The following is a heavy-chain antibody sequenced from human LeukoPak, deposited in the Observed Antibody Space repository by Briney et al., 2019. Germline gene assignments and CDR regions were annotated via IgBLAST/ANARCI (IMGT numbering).Heavy chain of an antibody. CDR3: ARGGYYGSGNDFRFDP. V-gene: IGHV4-61*01. Sequence: SETLSLTCTVSGGSISGNYYWSWIRQPPGKGLECIGYIHYTGSTNYNPSLKSRVTISVETSKNQFSLKLKSVTAADTAVYYCARGGYYGSGNDFRFDPWGQGTLVTVSS. CDR2: IHYTGST. CDR1: GGSISGNYY. J-gene: IGHJ5*02. D-gene: IGHD3-10*01.